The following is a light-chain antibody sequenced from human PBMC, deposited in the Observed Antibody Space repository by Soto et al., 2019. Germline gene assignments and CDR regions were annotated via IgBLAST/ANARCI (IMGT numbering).Light chain of an antibody. CDR1: SSDVGGYKY. CDR2: DVT. J-gene: IGLJ1*01. CDR3: SSYTSTSTL. V-gene: IGLV2-14*01. Sequence: QSALTQPASVSGSPGQSITISCTGTSSDVGGYKYVSWYQLHPGTAPKLVIYDVTNRPSGVPNRFSGSKSGNTASLTISGLQAEDEADYFCSSYTSTSTLFGTGTKLTVL.